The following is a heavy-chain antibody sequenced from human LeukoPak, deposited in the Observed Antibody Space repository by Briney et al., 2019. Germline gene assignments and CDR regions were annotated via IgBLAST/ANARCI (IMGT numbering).Heavy chain of an antibody. V-gene: IGHV3-11*04. Sequence: GGSLRLSRAASGFTFSDYYMSWIRQAPGKGLEWVSYISSSGSTIYYADSVKGRFTISRDNAKNPLYLQMNSLRAEDTAVYYCARGGSTYYYGSGSYRGRYYYMDVWGKGTTVTVSS. CDR3: ARGGSTYYYGSGSYRGRYYYMDV. J-gene: IGHJ6*03. CDR1: GFTFSDYY. D-gene: IGHD3-10*01. CDR2: ISSSGSTI.